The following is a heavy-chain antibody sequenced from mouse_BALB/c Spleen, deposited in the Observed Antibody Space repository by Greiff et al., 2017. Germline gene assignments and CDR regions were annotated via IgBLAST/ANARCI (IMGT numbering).Heavy chain of an antibody. CDR1: GFAFSSYD. J-gene: IGHJ1*01. D-gene: IGHD2-2*01. V-gene: IGHV5-12-1*01. Sequence: EVQRVESGGGLVKPGGSLKLSCAASGFAFSSYDMSWVRQTPEKRLEWVAYISSGGGSTYYPDTVKGRFTISRDNAKNTLYLQMSSLKSEDTAMYYCARHRDGYAWYFDVWGAGTTVTVSS. CDR3: ARHRDGYAWYFDV. CDR2: ISSGGGST.